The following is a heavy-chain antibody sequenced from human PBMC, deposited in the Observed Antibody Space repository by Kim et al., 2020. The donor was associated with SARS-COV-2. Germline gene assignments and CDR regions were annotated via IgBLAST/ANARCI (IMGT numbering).Heavy chain of an antibody. Sequence: GGSLRLSCAASGFTFSSYGMHWVRQAPGKGLEWVAVIWYDGSNKYYADSVKGRFTISRDNSKNTLYLQMNSLRAEDTAVYYCAKDGRYYYGMDVWGQGTTVTVSS. CDR3: AKDGRYYYGMDV. CDR1: GFTFSSYG. J-gene: IGHJ6*02. D-gene: IGHD1-26*01. CDR2: IWYDGSNK. V-gene: IGHV3-33*06.